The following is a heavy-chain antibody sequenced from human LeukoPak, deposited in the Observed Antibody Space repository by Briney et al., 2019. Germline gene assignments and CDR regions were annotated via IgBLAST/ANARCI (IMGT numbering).Heavy chain of an antibody. CDR3: AREGLQFDY. CDR1: GFTFSSYW. Sequence: GGSLRLSCAVSGFTFSSYWMSWVRQAPGKGLEWVANIKQDGSEKYYVDSVKGRFTISRDNAKNSLYLQMNSLRAEDTAVYYCAREGLQFDYWGQGTLVTVSS. V-gene: IGHV3-7*03. D-gene: IGHD5-24*01. J-gene: IGHJ4*02. CDR2: IKQDGSEK.